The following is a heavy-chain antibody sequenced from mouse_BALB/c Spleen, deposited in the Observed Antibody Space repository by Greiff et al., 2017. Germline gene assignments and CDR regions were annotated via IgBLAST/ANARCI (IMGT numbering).Heavy chain of an antibody. CDR3: ARYDGYYIYAMDY. D-gene: IGHD2-3*01. CDR2: INPYNGDT. Sequence: VQLQQSGPELVKPGASVKISCKASGYSFTAYFMNWVMQSHGKSLEWIGRINPYNGDTFYNQKFKGKATLTVDKSSSTAHMELRSLASEDSAVYYCARYDGYYIYAMDYWGQGTSVTVSS. J-gene: IGHJ4*01. V-gene: IGHV1-20*02. CDR1: GYSFTAYF.